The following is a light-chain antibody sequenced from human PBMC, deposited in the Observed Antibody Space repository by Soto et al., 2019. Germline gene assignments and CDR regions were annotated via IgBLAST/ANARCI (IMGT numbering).Light chain of an antibody. V-gene: IGLV2-14*01. CDR3: SSYTTSSTLV. Sequence: QSVLTQPASVSGSPGQSITISCTGTNSDVGGFNYVSWYQHHPGKAPKLMIYEVSYRPSGVSDRFSGSRSGNTASLTVSGLRTEDEADYYCSSYTTSSTLVFGTGTKVTVL. CDR2: EVS. J-gene: IGLJ1*01. CDR1: NSDVGGFNY.